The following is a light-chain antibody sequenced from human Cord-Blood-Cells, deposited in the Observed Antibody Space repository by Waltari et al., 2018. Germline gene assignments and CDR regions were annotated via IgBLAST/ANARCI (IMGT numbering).Light chain of an antibody. CDR2: DVS. CDR1: SSDVGGYHY. V-gene: IGLV2-14*03. J-gene: IGLJ3*02. Sequence: QSALTQPASVSGSPGQSITISCPGTSSDVGGYHYVSWYQQHPGKAPKLMIYDVSNRPSGVSNRVSGSKSGNTASLTISGLQAEDEANYYCSSYTSSSTWVFGGGTKLTVL. CDR3: SSYTSSSTWV.